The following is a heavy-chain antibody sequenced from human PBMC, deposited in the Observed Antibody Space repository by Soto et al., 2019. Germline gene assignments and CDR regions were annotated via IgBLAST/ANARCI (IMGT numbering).Heavy chain of an antibody. D-gene: IGHD3-22*01. V-gene: IGHV1-3*01. CDR1: GYTFTDYA. CDR3: ARVGGYSDSSGYNY. J-gene: IGHJ4*02. Sequence: ASVQVSCKASGYTFTDYAVHWVRQAPGQRLEWMGWINAGNGNTRNSQKFQGRITFTRDTSATTAYMELSSLRSEDTAVYFCARVGGYSDSSGYNYWGPGTLVTVSS. CDR2: INAGNGNT.